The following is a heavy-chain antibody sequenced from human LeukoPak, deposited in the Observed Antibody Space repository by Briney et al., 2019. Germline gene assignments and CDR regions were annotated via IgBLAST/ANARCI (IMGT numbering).Heavy chain of an antibody. Sequence: PGGSLRLSCAASGFTFSSYAMHWVRQAPGKGLEWVAVISYDGSNKYYADSVKGRFTISRDNSKNTLYLQMNSLRAEDTAVYYCARAGVSRWYSSSWHEEPFDYWGQGTLVTVSS. J-gene: IGHJ4*02. V-gene: IGHV3-30-3*01. D-gene: IGHD6-13*01. CDR2: ISYDGSNK. CDR3: ARAGVSRWYSSSWHEEPFDY. CDR1: GFTFSSYA.